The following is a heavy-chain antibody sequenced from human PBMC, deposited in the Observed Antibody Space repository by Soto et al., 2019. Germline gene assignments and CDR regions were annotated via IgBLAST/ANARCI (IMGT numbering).Heavy chain of an antibody. CDR3: ARSQGSSTSLEIYYYYYYGMDV. D-gene: IGHD2-2*01. Sequence: QVQLVQSGAEVKKPGSSVKGSCKASGGTFSSYAISWVRKAPGQGLEWMGGIIPISETTNYAQKFQGRVTITADESKSTAYMELSSLRSEDTAVYYCARSQGSSTSLEIYYYYYYGMDVWGQGNTVTVSS. J-gene: IGHJ6*02. V-gene: IGHV1-69*01. CDR2: IIPISETT. CDR1: GGTFSSYA.